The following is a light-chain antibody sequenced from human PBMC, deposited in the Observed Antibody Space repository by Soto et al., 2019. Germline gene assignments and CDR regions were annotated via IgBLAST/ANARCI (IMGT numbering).Light chain of an antibody. V-gene: IGKV3-20*01. J-gene: IGKJ5*01. CDR3: QQYGSSPIT. CDR2: GAS. CDR1: QIGDIN. Sequence: LRHTRAPMSASPGERDHLSCRPRQIGDINFAWYQQKPGQAPRLLIYGASSRATGIPDRFSGSGSGTDFTLTISRLEPEDFAVYYCQQYGSSPITFGQGTRLDI.